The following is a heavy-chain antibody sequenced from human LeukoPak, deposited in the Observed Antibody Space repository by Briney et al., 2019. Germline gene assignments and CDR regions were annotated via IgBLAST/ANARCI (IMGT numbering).Heavy chain of an antibody. CDR1: GYTFTSYG. V-gene: IGHV1-18*01. Sequence: ASVKVSCKASGYTFTSYGISWVRQAPGQGLEWMGWISAYNGNTNYAQKLQGRVTMTTDTSTSTAYMELRSLRPDDTAVYYCARGYSGSYSGWFDPWGQGTLVTVSS. J-gene: IGHJ5*02. D-gene: IGHD1-26*01. CDR2: ISAYNGNT. CDR3: ARGYSGSYSGWFDP.